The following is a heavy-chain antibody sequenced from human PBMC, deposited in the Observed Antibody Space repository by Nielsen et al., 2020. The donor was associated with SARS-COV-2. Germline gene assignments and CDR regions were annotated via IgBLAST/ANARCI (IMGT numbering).Heavy chain of an antibody. CDR2: IWYDGSNK. CDR1: GFPFSSYW. CDR3: ARDDVDTAMVFVGSPDY. J-gene: IGHJ4*02. D-gene: IGHD5-18*01. V-gene: IGHV3-33*08. Sequence: GGSLRLSCAASGFPFSSYWMHWVRQAPGKGLEWVAVIWYDGSNKYYADSVKGRFTISRDNSKNTLYLQMNSLRAEDTAVYYCARDDVDTAMVFVGSPDYWGQGTLVTVSS.